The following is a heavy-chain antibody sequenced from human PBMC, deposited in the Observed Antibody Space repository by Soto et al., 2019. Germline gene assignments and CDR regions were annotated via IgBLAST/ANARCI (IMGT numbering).Heavy chain of an antibody. CDR2: ISYDGGLQ. V-gene: IGHV3-30*03. D-gene: IGHD5-18*01. Sequence: QAQLGESGGGVVQPGRSLRLSCAASGFTFSSYGMHWVRQAPGTGLGWVAVISYDGGLQHYADSVKGRFTISRDNSKNMVLLQMNSLRAEDTAVYYCVSDRGYGHASVPYSWGQGTLVSVSS. J-gene: IGHJ4*02. CDR1: GFTFSSYG. CDR3: VSDRGYGHASVPYS.